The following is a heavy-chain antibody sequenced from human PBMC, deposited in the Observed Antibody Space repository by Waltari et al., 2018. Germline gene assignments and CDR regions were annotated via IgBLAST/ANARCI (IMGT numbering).Heavy chain of an antibody. CDR2: IYHTGST. CDR1: GCSISSGGYS. J-gene: IGHJ4*02. V-gene: IGHV4-30-2*01. Sequence: QVQLQESGSGLVKPSQTLSLTCAVSGCSISSGGYSWSWIRQPPGKGLEWIGYIYHTGSTYYDPSLKGRLTLLVDRAKNQFSLRLTSVTAADTALYYCARGYGSGSYYKFDNWGQGTLVTVSS. D-gene: IGHD3-10*01. CDR3: ARGYGSGSYYKFDN.